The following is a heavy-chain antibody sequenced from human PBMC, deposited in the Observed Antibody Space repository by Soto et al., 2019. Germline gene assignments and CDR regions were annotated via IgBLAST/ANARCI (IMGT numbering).Heavy chain of an antibody. CDR3: ARCRRVVVAATPFYYYGMDV. Sequence: PSETLSLTCAVYGGPFSGYYWSWIRQPPGKGLEWIGEINHSGSTNYNPSLKSRVTISVDTSKNQFSLKLSSVTAADTAVYYCARCRRVVVAATPFYYYGMDVWGQGTTVTVSS. CDR1: GGPFSGYY. V-gene: IGHV4-34*01. CDR2: INHSGST. D-gene: IGHD2-15*01. J-gene: IGHJ6*02.